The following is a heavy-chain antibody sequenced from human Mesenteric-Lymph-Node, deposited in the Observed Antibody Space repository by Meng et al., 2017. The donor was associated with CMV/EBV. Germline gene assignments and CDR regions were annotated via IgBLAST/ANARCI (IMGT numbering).Heavy chain of an antibody. J-gene: IGHJ6*02. D-gene: IGHD3-10*01. V-gene: IGHV4-59*01. CDR1: GGSISTYY. CDR3: ARAGSGYYYAMDV. Sequence: SETLSLTCTVSGGSISTYYWNWMRQPPGKGLEWIGYVYYSGSTDYNPSLKSRVTISVDTSKNQFSLKLNSVTAADTAVYYCARAGSGYYYAMDVWGQGTTVTVLL. CDR2: VYYSGST.